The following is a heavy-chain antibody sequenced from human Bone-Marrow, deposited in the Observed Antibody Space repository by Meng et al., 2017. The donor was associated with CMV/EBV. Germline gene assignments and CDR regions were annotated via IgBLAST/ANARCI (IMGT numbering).Heavy chain of an antibody. CDR3: AREPRLELRGWTVDYYYGMDV. CDR2: ISAYNGNT. V-gene: IGHV1-18*01. Sequence: ASVMVSCKASGYTFTSYGISWVRQAPGQGLEWMGWISAYNGNTNYAQKLQGRVTMTTDTSTSTAYMELRSLRSDDTAVYYCAREPRLELRGWTVDYYYGMDVWAQGTTVTVSS. CDR1: GYTFTSYG. J-gene: IGHJ6*02. D-gene: IGHD1-7*01.